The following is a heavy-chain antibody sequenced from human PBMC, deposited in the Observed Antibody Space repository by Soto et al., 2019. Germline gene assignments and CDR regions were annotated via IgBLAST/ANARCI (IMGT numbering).Heavy chain of an antibody. V-gene: IGHV4-30-4*01. J-gene: IGHJ4*02. CDR2: VYYSGTT. CDR1: GGSIRDGDYY. Sequence: SETLSLTCTVSGGSIRDGDYYWGWIRQPPGKGLEWIGYVYYSGTTYSHPSLNSRVSISVDTSENQFSLRLTSVTAADTAVYYCVTVNLVGAAYYFDYWGPGTLVTVSS. D-gene: IGHD1-26*01. CDR3: VTVNLVGAAYYFDY.